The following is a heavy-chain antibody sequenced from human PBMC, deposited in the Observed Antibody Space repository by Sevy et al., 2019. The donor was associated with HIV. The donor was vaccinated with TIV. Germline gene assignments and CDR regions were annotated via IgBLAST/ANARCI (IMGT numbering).Heavy chain of an antibody. J-gene: IGHJ6*02. Sequence: ASVKVSCKASGYTFTGYYMHWVRQAPGQGLEWMGWINPNSGGTNYAQKFQGRVTMTRDTSISTAYMELSRLRSDDTAVYYCASSGGSGSYHPYYYYYGMDVWGQGTTVTVSS. CDR3: ASSGGSGSYHPYYYYYGMDV. CDR2: INPNSGGT. D-gene: IGHD3-10*01. CDR1: GYTFTGYY. V-gene: IGHV1-2*02.